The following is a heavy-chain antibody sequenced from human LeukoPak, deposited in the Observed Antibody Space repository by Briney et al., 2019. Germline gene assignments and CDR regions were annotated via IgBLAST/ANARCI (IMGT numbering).Heavy chain of an antibody. CDR2: IRYDGSNK. Sequence: GGSLRLSCAASGFTFSSYGMHWVRQAPGKGLEWVAFIRYDGSNKYYADSVKGRFTISRDNSKNTLYLQMNSLRAEDTAVYYCANLGDRHNAFDIWGQGTMVTVSS. J-gene: IGHJ3*02. CDR3: ANLGDRHNAFDI. V-gene: IGHV3-30*02. CDR1: GFTFSSYG. D-gene: IGHD1-14*01.